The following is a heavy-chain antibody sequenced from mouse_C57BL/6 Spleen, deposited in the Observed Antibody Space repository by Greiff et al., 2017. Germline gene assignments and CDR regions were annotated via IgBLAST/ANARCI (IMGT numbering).Heavy chain of an antibody. CDR2: IDPENGDT. D-gene: IGHD2-4*01. CDR1: GFNIKDDY. V-gene: IGHV14-4*01. CDR3: TSIYYDYNYYAMDH. J-gene: IGHJ4*01. Sequence: VQLQQSGAELVRPGASVKLSCTASGFNIKDDYMHWVKQRPEQGLEWIGWIDPENGDTEYASKFQGKATITADTSSNTAYLQLSSLTSEDTAVYYCTSIYYDYNYYAMDHWGQGTSVTVSS.